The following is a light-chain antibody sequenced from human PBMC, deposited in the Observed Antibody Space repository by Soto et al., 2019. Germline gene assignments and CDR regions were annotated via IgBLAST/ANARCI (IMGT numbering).Light chain of an antibody. Sequence: EIVMTQSPATLSASPGERATLSCRASQSVSSNLAWYQQKPGQAPRLLIYGASTRATGIPARFSGSGSGTEFSLTISSLQSEDVAVFYYQQYNNWPPWTFGEGTKVEIK. CDR3: QQYNNWPPWT. V-gene: IGKV3-15*01. J-gene: IGKJ1*01. CDR1: QSVSSN. CDR2: GAS.